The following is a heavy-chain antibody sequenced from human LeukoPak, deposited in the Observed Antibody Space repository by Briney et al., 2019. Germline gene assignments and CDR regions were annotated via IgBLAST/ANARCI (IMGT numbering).Heavy chain of an antibody. Sequence: PGGSLRLSCAASGFTFSDHYLSWIRQPPGKGLEWVSYISPSYSTIYYAASVRGRFTISRDNAKNSLFLQMNSLRAEATAMYYCARGDSSSGWYLYSWGEGTLVTVSS. V-gene: IGHV3-11*01. CDR2: ISPSYSTI. D-gene: IGHD6-19*01. CDR1: GFTFSDHY. J-gene: IGHJ4*02. CDR3: ARGDSSSGWYLYS.